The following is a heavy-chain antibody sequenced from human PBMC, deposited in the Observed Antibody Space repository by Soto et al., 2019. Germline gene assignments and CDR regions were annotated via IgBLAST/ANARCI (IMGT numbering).Heavy chain of an antibody. CDR1: GGTFSSYA. CDR2: IIPIFGTT. Sequence: QVQLVQSGAEVKKPGSSVKVSCKASGGTFSSYAISWVRQAPGQGLESMGGIIPIFGTTNYAQNFQGRVTITADESTSTAYMELSSLRSEDTAVYYCARGGSRDGDYIVDWGQGTLSPSPQ. V-gene: IGHV1-69*01. CDR3: ARGGSRDGDYIVD. D-gene: IGHD4-17*01. J-gene: IGHJ4*02.